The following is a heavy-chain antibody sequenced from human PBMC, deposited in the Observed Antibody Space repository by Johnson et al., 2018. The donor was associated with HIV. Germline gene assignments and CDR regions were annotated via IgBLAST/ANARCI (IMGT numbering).Heavy chain of an antibody. Sequence: VQLVESGGGLVQPGRSLRLSCAASGFTFDDYAMHWVRQAPGKGLEWVSGISWNSGSIGYADSVKGRFTISRDNAKNSLYLQMNSLRPEDTAVYYCARFDSFDAFDIWGQGTMVTVSS. CDR3: ARFDSFDAFDI. CDR1: GFTFDDYA. D-gene: IGHD3-9*01. J-gene: IGHJ3*02. V-gene: IGHV3-9*01. CDR2: ISWNSGSI.